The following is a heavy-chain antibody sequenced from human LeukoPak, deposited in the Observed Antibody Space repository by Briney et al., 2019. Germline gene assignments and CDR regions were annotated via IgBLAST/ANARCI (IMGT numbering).Heavy chain of an antibody. CDR3: ARSYYYDSSGYYQSDY. Sequence: SVKVSCKASGGTFSSYAISWVRQAPGQGLEWMGGIIPIFGTANYAQKFQGRVTITADESTSTAYMELSSLRSEDTAVYYCARSYYYDSSGYYQSDYWGQGTLVTVSP. V-gene: IGHV1-69*13. CDR1: GGTFSSYA. CDR2: IIPIFGTA. D-gene: IGHD3-22*01. J-gene: IGHJ4*02.